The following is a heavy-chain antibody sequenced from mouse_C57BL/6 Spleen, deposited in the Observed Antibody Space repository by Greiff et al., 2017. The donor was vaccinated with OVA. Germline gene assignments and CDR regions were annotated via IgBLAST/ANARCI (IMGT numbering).Heavy chain of an antibody. D-gene: IGHD1-1*01. J-gene: IGHJ1*03. CDR2: INPSSGYT. V-gene: IGHV1-7*01. Sequence: QVQLQQSGAELAKPGASVKLSCKASGYTFTSYWMHWVKQRPGQGLEWIGYINPSSGYTKYNQKFKDKATLTADKSSSTAYMQLSSLTYYDSAVSYCARYYCSSYWYFAVWGTATTVTVSS. CDR1: GYTFTSYW. CDR3: ARYYCSSYWYFAV.